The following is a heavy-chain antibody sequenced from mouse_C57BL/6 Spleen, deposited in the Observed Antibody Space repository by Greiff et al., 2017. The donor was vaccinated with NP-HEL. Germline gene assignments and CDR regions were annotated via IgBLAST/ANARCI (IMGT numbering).Heavy chain of an antibody. D-gene: IGHD1-1*01. CDR2: IDPSDSYT. V-gene: IGHV1-69*01. CDR1: GYTFTSYW. Sequence: QVQLQQPGAELVMPGASVKLSCKASGYTFTSYWMHWVKQRPGQGLEWIGEIDPSDSYTNYNQKFKGKSTLTVDKSSSTAYMQLSSLTSEDSAVYYCAGGDTTVVADYWGQCTTLTVSS. J-gene: IGHJ2*01. CDR3: AGGDTTVVADY.